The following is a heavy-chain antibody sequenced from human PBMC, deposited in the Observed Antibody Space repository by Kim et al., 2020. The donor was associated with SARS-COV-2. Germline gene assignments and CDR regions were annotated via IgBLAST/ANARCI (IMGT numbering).Heavy chain of an antibody. V-gene: IGHV7-4-1*02. CDR3: ARRLYYYGSGDGQDFGY. Sequence: ASVKVSCKASGYTFTSYAMNWVRQAPGQGLEWMGWINTNTGNPTYAQGFTGRFVFSLDTSVSTAYLQISSLKAEDTAVYYCARRLYYYGSGDGQDFGYWGQGTLVTVSS. CDR1: GYTFTSYA. D-gene: IGHD3-10*01. J-gene: IGHJ4*02. CDR2: INTNTGNP.